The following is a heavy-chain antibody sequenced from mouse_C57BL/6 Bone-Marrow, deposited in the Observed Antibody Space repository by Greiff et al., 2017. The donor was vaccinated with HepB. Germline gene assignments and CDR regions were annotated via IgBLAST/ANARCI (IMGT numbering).Heavy chain of an antibody. V-gene: IGHV1-69*01. CDR1: GYTFTSYW. Sequence: QVQLQQPGAELVMPGASVKLSCKASGYTFTSYWMHWVKQRPGQGLEWIGEIDPSDSYTNYNQKFKGKSTLTVDKSSSTAYMQLSSLTSEDSAVYYCARPDYSNYVNAMDYWGQGTSVTVSS. J-gene: IGHJ4*01. D-gene: IGHD2-5*01. CDR2: IDPSDSYT. CDR3: ARPDYSNYVNAMDY.